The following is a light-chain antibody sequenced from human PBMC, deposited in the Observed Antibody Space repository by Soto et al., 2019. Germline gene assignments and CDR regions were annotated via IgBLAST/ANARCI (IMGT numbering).Light chain of an antibody. CDR1: QSVSSY. Sequence: EIVMTQSPATLSVSLGERATLSCRASQSVSSYLAWYQQKPGQAPRLLIYDASNRATGIPARFSGSGSGTDFTLTISSLEPEDFAVYYCQQRSNWPPTWTFGQGTKVDI. CDR2: DAS. J-gene: IGKJ1*01. CDR3: QQRSNWPPTWT. V-gene: IGKV3-11*01.